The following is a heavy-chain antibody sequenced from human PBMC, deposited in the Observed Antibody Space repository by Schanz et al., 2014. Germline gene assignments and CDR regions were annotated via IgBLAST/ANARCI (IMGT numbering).Heavy chain of an antibody. Sequence: QVQLVQSGAEVKKPGSSVKVSCKASGGTFSSYTISWVRQAPGQGPEWMGRIIPILGIGNDAQKFQGRVTITADKSTSTAYMELSSLRSEDTAVYYCARADCTNGVCSQNYFGMDVWGQGTTVTVSS. J-gene: IGHJ6*02. CDR1: GGTFSSYT. D-gene: IGHD2-8*01. CDR3: ARADCTNGVCSQNYFGMDV. CDR2: IIPILGIG. V-gene: IGHV1-69*02.